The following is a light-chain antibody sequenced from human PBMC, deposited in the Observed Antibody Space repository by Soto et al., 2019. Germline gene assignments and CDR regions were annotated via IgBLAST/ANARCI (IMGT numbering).Light chain of an antibody. CDR2: DAS. V-gene: IGKV3-11*01. CDR3: QHRSSWLT. Sequence: EIVLTQSPATLSLSPGERATLSCRASQSVTGSLAWYQQKPGQAPRLLIYDASNRAAGIPARFSGSDSGTDFTLTISSLEPEDFAVYYCQHRSSWLTFGGGTKVEIK. J-gene: IGKJ4*01. CDR1: QSVTGS.